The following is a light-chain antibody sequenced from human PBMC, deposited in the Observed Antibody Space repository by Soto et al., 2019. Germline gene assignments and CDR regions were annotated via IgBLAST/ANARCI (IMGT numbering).Light chain of an antibody. Sequence: DIQLTQSPSTLSAFVGDRVTITCRASQSINNWLDWYQQKPGEAPKLLIYDASSLESGVPPRFSGSGSGTEFTLTISSLQPDDFATYYCQQYSSAYTFGQGTKLAIK. J-gene: IGKJ2*01. V-gene: IGKV1-5*01. CDR1: QSINNW. CDR2: DAS. CDR3: QQYSSAYT.